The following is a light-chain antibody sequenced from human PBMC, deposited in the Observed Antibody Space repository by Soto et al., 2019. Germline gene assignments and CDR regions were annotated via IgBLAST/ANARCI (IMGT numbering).Light chain of an antibody. CDR3: QPYTTSSSRYT. CDR1: QSVSSNF. Sequence: EIVLTQSPGTLSLSPGERATLFCRASQSVSSNFLAWYQQKPGQAPRLLIYNASRRAAGIPDRFSGSGSGTDFTLTISRRELEYSALSYCQPYTTSSSRYTFGQGTNLEIK. J-gene: IGKJ2*01. CDR2: NAS. V-gene: IGKV3-20*01.